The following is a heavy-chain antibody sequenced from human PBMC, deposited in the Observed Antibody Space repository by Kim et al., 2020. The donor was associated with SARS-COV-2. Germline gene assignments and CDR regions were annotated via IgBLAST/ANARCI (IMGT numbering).Heavy chain of an antibody. J-gene: IGHJ4*02. CDR2: INPYSGDT. CDR3: ARSEHFWSGHYLDF. V-gene: IGHV1-2*02. CDR1: GYTFTDYY. Sequence: ASVKVSCKASGYTFTDYYIHWVRQAPGQGLEWMGWINPYSGDTNYAQKFQGRVTMNRDTSISTPYVELSSLRSDDTAVYYCARSEHFWSGHYLDFWGQGTLITVSP. D-gene: IGHD3-3*01.